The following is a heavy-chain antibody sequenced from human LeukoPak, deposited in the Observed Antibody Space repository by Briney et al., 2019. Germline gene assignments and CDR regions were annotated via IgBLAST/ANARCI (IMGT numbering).Heavy chain of an antibody. J-gene: IGHJ4*02. CDR1: GGSFGNYY. CDR2: IYDSGTT. V-gene: IGHV4-59*12. Sequence: PSETLSLTCTVSGGSFGNYYWSWIRQPPGKGLEWIGYIYDSGTTNYNPSLKSRVTISVDTATNQFSLKLRSVTAADTAVYYCARYSSGWYGRGRDYWGQGTLVTVSS. D-gene: IGHD6-19*01. CDR3: ARYSSGWYGRGRDY.